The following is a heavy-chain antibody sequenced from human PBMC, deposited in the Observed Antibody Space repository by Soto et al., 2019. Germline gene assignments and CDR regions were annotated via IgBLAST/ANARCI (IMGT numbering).Heavy chain of an antibody. CDR1: GGSFSGYY. D-gene: IGHD3-10*01. J-gene: IGHJ3*02. Sequence: QVQLQQWGAGLLKPSETLSLTCAVYGGSFSGYYWSWIRQPPGKGLEWIGEINHSGSTNYNPSLKSRVTISVDTSKNQFSLKLSSVTAADTAVYYCARGRITMVRGGRGAFDIWGQGTMATVSS. CDR3: ARGRITMVRGGRGAFDI. CDR2: INHSGST. V-gene: IGHV4-34*01.